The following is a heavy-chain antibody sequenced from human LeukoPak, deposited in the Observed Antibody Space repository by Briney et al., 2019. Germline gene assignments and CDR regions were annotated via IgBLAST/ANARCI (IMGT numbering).Heavy chain of an antibody. D-gene: IGHD2-2*01. J-gene: IGHJ5*02. CDR3: ARAPAAISWFDP. CDR1: GGSINSGGYY. CDR2: IYYSGST. V-gene: IGHV4-31*03. Sequence: SETLSLTCTVSGGSINSGGYYWSWIRQHPGKGLEWIGYIYYSGSTYYNPSLKSRVTISVDTSKNQFSLKLTSVTAADTAVYSCARAPAAISWFDPWGQGTLVTVS.